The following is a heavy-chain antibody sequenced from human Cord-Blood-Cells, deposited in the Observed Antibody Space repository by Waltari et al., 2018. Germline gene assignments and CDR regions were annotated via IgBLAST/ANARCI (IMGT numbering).Heavy chain of an antibody. J-gene: IGHJ6*02. D-gene: IGHD5-12*01. CDR3: ARVGSGVATTDYYYYYGMDV. Sequence: QVQLQPWGAGLLKPSETLSLTCAVYGGSFSGYYWSWIRQPPGKGLEWIGEINHSGSTNYNPSLKSRVTIAVDPAKNQFSLTLSSVTAADTAVYYCARVGSGVATTDYYYYYGMDVWGQGTTVTVSS. V-gene: IGHV4-34*01. CDR1: GGSFSGYY. CDR2: INHSGST.